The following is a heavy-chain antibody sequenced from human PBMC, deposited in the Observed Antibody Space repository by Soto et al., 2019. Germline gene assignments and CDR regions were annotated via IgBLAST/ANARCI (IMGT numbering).Heavy chain of an antibody. D-gene: IGHD6-19*01. CDR1: GFSLSSTRMA. J-gene: IGHJ4*02. V-gene: IGHV2-5*02. Sequence: QITLKESGPTLVKPTQTLTLTCTFSGFSLSSTRMAVGWIRQPPGKALEWLALIYWDDDKRYSPFLKSRLTITKDTYKNQVVLTMSNMDHVDTARYYCAHIVVAGLGYYFDYWGQGTLVTVSS. CDR2: IYWDDDK. CDR3: AHIVVAGLGYYFDY.